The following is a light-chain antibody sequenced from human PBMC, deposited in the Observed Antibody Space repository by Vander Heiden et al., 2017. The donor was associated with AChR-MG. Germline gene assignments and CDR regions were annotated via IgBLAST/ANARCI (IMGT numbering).Light chain of an antibody. J-gene: IGKJ1*01. CDR2: GAS. CDR1: QSVSSSY. V-gene: IGKV3-20*01. Sequence: EIVLTQSPGTLSLSPGERATLSCRASQSVSSSYLAWYQQKPGQAPRLLIYGASSRATGIPDRFSGSGYGTDFTLTISRREPEDFALYYCQQYGSSPPWTFGQGTKVEIK. CDR3: QQYGSSPPWT.